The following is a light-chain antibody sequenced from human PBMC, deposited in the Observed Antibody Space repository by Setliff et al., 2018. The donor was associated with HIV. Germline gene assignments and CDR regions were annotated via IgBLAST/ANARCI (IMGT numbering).Light chain of an antibody. CDR2: DNT. V-gene: IGLV2-14*03. J-gene: IGLJ1*01. Sequence: QSALTQPASVSGSPGQSITISCTGTSSDIGGYNFVSWYQQYPGEAPKLIISDNTKRPSGVSDRFSASKSGNTASLTISGLRAEDEADYYCSSYTSSSTDVFGRGTKGTVL. CDR3: SSYTSSSTDV. CDR1: SSDIGGYNF.